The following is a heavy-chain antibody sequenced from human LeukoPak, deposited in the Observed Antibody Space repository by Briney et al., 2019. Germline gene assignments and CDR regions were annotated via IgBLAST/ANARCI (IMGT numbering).Heavy chain of an antibody. Sequence: ASVTVSFTASGYTFTVYYMHWVRQAPGQGLEWMGWINPNSGGTNYAQKYQGRVTMTRDTSISTAYMELSRLRSDDTAAYYCARGRGYSSSSWAVYWGQGTLVTVSS. CDR1: GYTFTVYY. CDR3: ARGRGYSSSSWAVY. D-gene: IGHD6-6*01. CDR2: INPNSGGT. J-gene: IGHJ4*02. V-gene: IGHV1-2*02.